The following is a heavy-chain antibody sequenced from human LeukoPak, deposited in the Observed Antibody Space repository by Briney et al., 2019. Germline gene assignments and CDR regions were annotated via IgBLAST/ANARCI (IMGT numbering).Heavy chain of an antibody. Sequence: GESLKISCKGSGYSFTSYWIGWVRQMPRKGLEWMGIIYPGDSDTRYSPSFQGQVTISADKSISTAYLQWSSLKASDTAMYYCARLMQWELLSPLYYYGMDVWGQGTTVTVSS. CDR1: GYSFTSYW. V-gene: IGHV5-51*01. CDR2: IYPGDSDT. D-gene: IGHD1-26*01. CDR3: ARLMQWELLSPLYYYGMDV. J-gene: IGHJ6*02.